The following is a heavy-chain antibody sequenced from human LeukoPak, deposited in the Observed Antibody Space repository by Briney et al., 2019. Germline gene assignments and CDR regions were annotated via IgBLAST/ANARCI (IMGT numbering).Heavy chain of an antibody. J-gene: IGHJ3*02. D-gene: IGHD7-27*01. V-gene: IGHV3-21*01. CDR1: GFTFSSYS. CDR3: AREGPLTGDAFDI. CDR2: ISSSSSYI. Sequence: GGSLRLSCAASGFTFSSYSMNWVRQAPGKGLEWVSSISSSSSYIYYADSVKGRFTISRDNAKNSLYLQMNSLRAEDTAVYYCAREGPLTGDAFDIWGQGTMVTVSS.